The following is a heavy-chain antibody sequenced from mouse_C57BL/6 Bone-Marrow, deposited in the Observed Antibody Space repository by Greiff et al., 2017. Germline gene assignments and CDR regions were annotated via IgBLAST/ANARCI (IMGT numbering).Heavy chain of an antibody. V-gene: IGHV1-82*01. D-gene: IGHD4-1*01. CDR3: AGYWTGFAY. CDR2: IYPGDGDT. Sequence: QVQLQQSGPELVKPGASVKISCKASGYAFSSSWMNWVKQRPGKGLEWIGRIYPGDGDTNYNGKFKGKATLTADKSSSTAYMQLSSLTSEDSAVYFCAGYWTGFAYWGQGTLVTVSA. J-gene: IGHJ3*01. CDR1: GYAFSSSW.